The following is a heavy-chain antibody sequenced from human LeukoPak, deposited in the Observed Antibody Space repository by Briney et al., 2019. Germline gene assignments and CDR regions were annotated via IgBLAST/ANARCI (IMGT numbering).Heavy chain of an antibody. CDR1: DGSITNYD. CDR3: ARDGSPHYYGSGSYDY. V-gene: IGHV4-59*12. J-gene: IGHJ4*02. D-gene: IGHD3-10*01. Sequence: SETLSLTCTVSDGSITNYDWSWVRQPPGKGLEFIGHVHYSGSTYYNPSLKSRVTISVDTSKNQFSLKLSSMTAADTAVYYCARDGSPHYYGSGSYDYWGQGTLVTVSS. CDR2: VHYSGST.